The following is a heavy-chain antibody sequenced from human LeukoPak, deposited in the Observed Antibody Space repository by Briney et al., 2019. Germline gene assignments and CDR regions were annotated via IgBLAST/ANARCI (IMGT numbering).Heavy chain of an antibody. V-gene: IGHV3-9*03. D-gene: IGHD3-9*01. Sequence: PGGSLRLSCAASGFTFDDYAMHWVRQAPGKGLEWVSGISWNSGSIGYADSVKGRFTISRDNAKNSLYLQMNSLRAEDMALYYCAKGWYDILTGFFDYRGQGTLVTVSS. CDR1: GFTFDDYA. CDR3: AKGWYDILTGFFDY. CDR2: ISWNSGSI. J-gene: IGHJ4*02.